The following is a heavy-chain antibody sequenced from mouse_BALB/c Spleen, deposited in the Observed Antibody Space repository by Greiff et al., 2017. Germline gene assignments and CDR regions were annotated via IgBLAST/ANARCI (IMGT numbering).Heavy chain of an antibody. J-gene: IGHJ1*01. CDR3: ARSYYYGSSYGYFDV. V-gene: IGHV1S81*02. D-gene: IGHD1-1*01. Sequence: QVQLQQPGAELVKPGASVKLSCKASGYTFTSYWMHWVKQRPGQGLEWIGEIYPSNGRTNYNEKFKSKATLTVDKSSSTAYMQLSSLTSEDSAVYYCARSYYYGSSYGYFDVWGAGTTVTVSS. CDR1: GYTFTSYW. CDR2: IYPSNGRT.